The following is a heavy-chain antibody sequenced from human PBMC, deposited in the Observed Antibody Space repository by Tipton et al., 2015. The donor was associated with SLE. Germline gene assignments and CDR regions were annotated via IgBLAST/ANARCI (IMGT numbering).Heavy chain of an antibody. V-gene: IGHV7-4-1*02. CDR2: INTNTGNP. J-gene: IGHJ2*01. Sequence: QLVQSGAEVKKPGASVKVSCKASGYTFTSYGISWVRQAPGQGLEWMGWINTNTGNPTYAQGFTGRFVFSLDTSVSTAYLQISSLKAEDTAVYYCARLPWDSSGPYWYFDLWGRGTLVTVSS. CDR3: ARLPWDSSGPYWYFDL. D-gene: IGHD6-19*01. CDR1: GYTFTSYG.